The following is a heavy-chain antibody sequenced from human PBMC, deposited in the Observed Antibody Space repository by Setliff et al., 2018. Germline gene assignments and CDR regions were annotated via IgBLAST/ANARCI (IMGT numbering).Heavy chain of an antibody. V-gene: IGHV3-48*01. Sequence: PGGSLRLSCAASGFTFSSDPMNWVRQAPGKGLEWVSYISGSSHIISYADSVKGRFTISRDNAKNSLYLQMNGLRADDTGVYYCVRDDADNYDAFDNWGQGTLVTVSS. D-gene: IGHD3-22*01. J-gene: IGHJ3*02. CDR1: GFTFSSDP. CDR3: VRDDADNYDAFDN. CDR2: ISGSSHII.